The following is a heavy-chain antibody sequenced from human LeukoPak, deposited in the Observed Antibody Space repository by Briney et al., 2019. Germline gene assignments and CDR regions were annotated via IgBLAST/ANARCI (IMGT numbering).Heavy chain of an antibody. CDR3: AMEGIAAAGKGDFDY. J-gene: IGHJ4*02. CDR1: GFTFSSYS. V-gene: IGHV3-21*01. D-gene: IGHD6-13*01. CDR2: ISSSSSYI. Sequence: GGSLRLSCAASGFTFSSYSMNWVRQAPGEGLEWVSSISSSSSYIYYADSVKGRFTISRDNAKNSLYLQMNSLRAEDTAVYYCAMEGIAAAGKGDFDYWGQGTLVTVSS.